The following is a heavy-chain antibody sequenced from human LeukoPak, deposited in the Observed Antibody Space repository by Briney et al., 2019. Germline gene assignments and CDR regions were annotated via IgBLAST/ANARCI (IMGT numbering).Heavy chain of an antibody. J-gene: IGHJ4*02. CDR1: GFTFSSYA. Sequence: GGSLRLSCAASGFTFSSYAMSWVRQAPGKGLEWVSAISGSGGSTYYADSVKGRSTISRDNSKNTLYLQMNSLRAEDTAVYYCAKVQWLQTYYFDYWGQGTLVTVSS. CDR2: ISGSGGST. V-gene: IGHV3-23*01. CDR3: AKVQWLQTYYFDY. D-gene: IGHD6-19*01.